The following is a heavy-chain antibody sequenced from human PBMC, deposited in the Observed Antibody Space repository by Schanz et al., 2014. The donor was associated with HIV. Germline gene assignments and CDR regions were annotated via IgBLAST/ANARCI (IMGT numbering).Heavy chain of an antibody. CDR1: GFTFDDYA. J-gene: IGHJ6*04. V-gene: IGHV3-9*01. Sequence: EVQLVESGGGLVQPGRSLRLSCAASGFTFDDYAMHWVRQAPGKGLEWVSGISWNSGSIGYADTVKGRFTISRDNAKNSLYLQMNSLRPEDTALYYCARDMGLLWFGESPGDLRGGMDVWGEGTTVTVSP. CDR3: ARDMGLLWFGESPGDLRGGMDV. D-gene: IGHD3-10*01. CDR2: ISWNSGSI.